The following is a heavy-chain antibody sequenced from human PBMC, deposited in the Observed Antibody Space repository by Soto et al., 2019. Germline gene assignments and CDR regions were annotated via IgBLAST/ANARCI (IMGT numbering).Heavy chain of an antibody. CDR3: ARESPLTTGSYDY. CDR2: IFPGGST. D-gene: IGHD1-1*01. J-gene: IGHJ4*02. CDR1: GGSISSSY. V-gene: IGHV4-4*07. Sequence: QVQLQESGPGLVKPSETLSLTCSVSGGSISSSYWSWIRQPAGEGLEWLGRIFPGGSTNFNPSLESRVTMSVDTSKNQCSLILTSVTAADTAVYYCARESPLTTGSYDYWGQGTLLTVSS.